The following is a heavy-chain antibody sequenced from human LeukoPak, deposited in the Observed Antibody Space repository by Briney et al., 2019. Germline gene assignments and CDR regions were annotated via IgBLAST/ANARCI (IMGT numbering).Heavy chain of an antibody. CDR3: ARRTTGTGPFDY. D-gene: IGHD1-1*01. CDR1: GGSISSYY. V-gene: IGHV4-59*08. Sequence: SETLSLTRTVPGGSISSYYWSWIRQPPGKGLEWIAYIYYRGSTNYNPSLKSRVTISVDTSKNQFSLKLSSVTAADTAVYYCARRTTGTGPFDYWGQGTLVTVSS. CDR2: IYYRGST. J-gene: IGHJ4*02.